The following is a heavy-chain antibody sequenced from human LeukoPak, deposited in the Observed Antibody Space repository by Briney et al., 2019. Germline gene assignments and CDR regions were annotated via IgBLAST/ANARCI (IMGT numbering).Heavy chain of an antibody. CDR1: GFTVSSNY. Sequence: GGSLRLSCAASGFTVSSNYMSWVRQAPGKGLEWVSVIYSGGSTYYADSVKGRFTISRDNSKNTLFLQMNGLRAEDTAVYYCARSSGYYYHDYWGQGTLVTVSS. CDR2: IYSGGST. J-gene: IGHJ4*02. D-gene: IGHD3-22*01. CDR3: ARSSGYYYHDY. V-gene: IGHV3-66*02.